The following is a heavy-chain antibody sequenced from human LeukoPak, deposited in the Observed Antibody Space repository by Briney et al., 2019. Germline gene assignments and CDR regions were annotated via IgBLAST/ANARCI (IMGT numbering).Heavy chain of an antibody. CDR1: GFTVSSNY. CDR2: IYSGGST. V-gene: IGHV3-53*05. J-gene: IGHJ1*01. D-gene: IGHD6-19*01. CDR3: AKGDQWLARAAEYFQH. Sequence: PGGSLRLSCAASGFTVSSNYMSWVRQAPGKGLEWVSVIYSGGSTYYADSVKGRFTISRDNSKNTLYLQMNSLRAEDTAVYYCAKGDQWLARAAEYFQHWGQGTLVTVSS.